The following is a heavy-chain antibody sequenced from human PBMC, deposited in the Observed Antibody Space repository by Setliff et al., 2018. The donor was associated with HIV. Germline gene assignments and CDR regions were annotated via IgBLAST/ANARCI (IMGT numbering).Heavy chain of an antibody. CDR1: GFTFSNYW. CDR3: AKDQGTTVTTWDH. V-gene: IGHV3-7*03. J-gene: IGHJ4*02. Sequence: GGSLRLSCVASGFTFSNYWMSWVRQAPGIGLEWVANIKQDGSEIYYVDSVKGRFTIPRDNSKNTVYLQMNSLRAEDTAVYYCAKDQGTTVTTWDHWGQGTLVTVSS. D-gene: IGHD4-4*01. CDR2: IKQDGSEI.